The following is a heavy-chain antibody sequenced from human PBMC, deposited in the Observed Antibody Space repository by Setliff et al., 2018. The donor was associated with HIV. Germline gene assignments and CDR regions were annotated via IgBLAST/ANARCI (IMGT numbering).Heavy chain of an antibody. CDR3: ARDKYYYGSGSFDF. CDR1: GYTFTDYY. J-gene: IGHJ4*02. V-gene: IGHV1-2*02. Sequence: ASVKVSCKTSGYTFTDYYIHWVRQAPGQGLEWMGWINPNTGGTNFAQMFQGRVTMTRDTSISIAYMDLSSLGSDDTAVYYCARDKYYYGSGSFDFWGQGTLVTVSS. CDR2: INPNTGGT. D-gene: IGHD3-10*01.